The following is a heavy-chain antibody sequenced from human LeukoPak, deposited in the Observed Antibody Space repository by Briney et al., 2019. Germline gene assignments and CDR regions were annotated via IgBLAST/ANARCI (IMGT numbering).Heavy chain of an antibody. CDR2: ISSSSSYI. CDR1: GFTFSRYW. Sequence: GGSLRLSCAVSGFTFSRYWMTWVRQAPGKGLEWVSSISSSSSYIYYADSVKGRFTISRDNAKNSLYLQMNSLRAEDTVVYYCARAVRWLLPFDYWGQGTLVTVSS. J-gene: IGHJ4*02. V-gene: IGHV3-21*01. CDR3: ARAVRWLLPFDY. D-gene: IGHD3-22*01.